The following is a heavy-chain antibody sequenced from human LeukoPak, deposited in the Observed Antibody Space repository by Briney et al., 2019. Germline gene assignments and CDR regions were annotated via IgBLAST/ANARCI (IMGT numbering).Heavy chain of an antibody. CDR3: SAILYH. Sequence: GGSLRHSCAAPGFTFSSYVMHSVRPAPGGGLEWGANIKQDGSQTYYLDSVKARFTISRDNAKESVSLQMNSLRAEDTAIYYCSAILYHWGQGTLVTVSS. J-gene: IGHJ4*02. CDR1: GFTFSSYV. V-gene: IGHV3-7*01. D-gene: IGHD2-2*01. CDR2: IKQDGSQT.